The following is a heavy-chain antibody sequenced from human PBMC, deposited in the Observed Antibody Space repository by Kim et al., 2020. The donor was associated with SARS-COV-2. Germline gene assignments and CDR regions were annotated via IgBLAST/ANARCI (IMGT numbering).Heavy chain of an antibody. V-gene: IGHV4-59*01. J-gene: IGHJ4*02. CDR2: IYYSGST. CDR3: ARARFGGVIVRGENYFDY. D-gene: IGHD3-16*02. CDR1: GGSISSYY. Sequence: SETLSLTCTVSGGSISSYYWSWIRQPPGKGLEWIGYIYYSGSTNYNPSLKSRVTISVDTSKNQFSLKLSSVTAADTAVYYCARARFGGVIVRGENYFDYWGQGTLVTVSS.